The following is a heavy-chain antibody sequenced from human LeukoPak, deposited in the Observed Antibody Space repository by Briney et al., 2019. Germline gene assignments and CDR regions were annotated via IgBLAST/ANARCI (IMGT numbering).Heavy chain of an antibody. CDR2: ISYDGSNK. CDR1: GFTFSSYG. CDR3: APSHTSYYDILTPFDC. V-gene: IGHV3-30*03. J-gene: IGHJ4*02. Sequence: GGSLRLSCAASGFTFSSYGMHWVRQAPGKGLEWVAVISYDGSNKYYADSVKGRFTISRDNSKNTLYLQMNSLRAEDTAVYYCAPSHTSYYDILTPFDCWGQGTLVTVSS. D-gene: IGHD3-9*01.